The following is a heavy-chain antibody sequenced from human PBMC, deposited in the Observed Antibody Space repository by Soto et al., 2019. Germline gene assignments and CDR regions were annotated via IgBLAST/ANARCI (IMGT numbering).Heavy chain of an antibody. CDR2: ISDSGATT. CDR1: VFPFGENA. D-gene: IGHD6-19*01. CDR3: AKEDTSSGSLDY. V-gene: IGHV3-23*01. Sequence: WWSLRLSCSASVFPFGENAMSWFRQAPGKGLEWVSGISDSGATTYYADSVRGRFTISRDNSKNTLYLQMKSLRAEDSASYYCAKEDTSSGSLDYWGQGALVTVSS. J-gene: IGHJ4*02.